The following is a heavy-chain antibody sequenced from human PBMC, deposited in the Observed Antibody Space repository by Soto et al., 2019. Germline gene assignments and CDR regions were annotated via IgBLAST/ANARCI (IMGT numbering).Heavy chain of an antibody. V-gene: IGHV3-48*02. CDR1: GFSFSVYS. D-gene: IGHD3-3*02. CDR2: INGRDGAI. CDR3: ARDHLWAFDY. J-gene: IGHJ4*02. Sequence: PRGVLRLSCAASGFSFSVYSMNWVRQAPGKGLEWVSYINGRDGAINYVDSVKGRFTISIDIAKNSLYLQMNSLRDEDTAVYFCARDHLWAFDYWGQGVLVTVSS.